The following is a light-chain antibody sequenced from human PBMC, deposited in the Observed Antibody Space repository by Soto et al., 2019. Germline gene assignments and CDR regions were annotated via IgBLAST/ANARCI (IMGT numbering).Light chain of an antibody. V-gene: IGLV1-44*01. CDR2: YNN. CDR3: AAWDDTLKRYV. Sequence: QAVVTQPPSASETPGQTVSISCSGSNSNIASNTVNWYQHLPGTAPKLLIYYNNQRPSGVPDRFTDSKSGTSASLAISGLQSEDESDYYYAAWDDTLKRYVFGTGTKLTVL. J-gene: IGLJ1*01. CDR1: NSNIASNT.